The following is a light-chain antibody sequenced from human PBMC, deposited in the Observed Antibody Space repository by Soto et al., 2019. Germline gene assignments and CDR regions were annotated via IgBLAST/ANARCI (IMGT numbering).Light chain of an antibody. J-gene: IGKJ3*01. CDR3: QQYGMSPIFV. CDR1: PSVSSSY. V-gene: IGKV3-20*01. CDR2: GAS. Sequence: EIVLTQSPGTLSLTPGQRAILSCRASPSVSSSYLAWYQQKPGQAPRLLIYGASTRAAGIPDRFSGSGSGTDFTLTISRLEPEDFAVYYCQQYGMSPIFVLGPGTTVDVK.